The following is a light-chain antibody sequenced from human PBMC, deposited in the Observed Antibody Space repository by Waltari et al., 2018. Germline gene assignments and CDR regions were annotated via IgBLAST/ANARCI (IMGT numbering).Light chain of an antibody. V-gene: IGKV3-11*01. CDR1: QSVNS. CDR3: QQRSDWPPLT. J-gene: IGKJ4*01. CDR2: DAS. Sequence: EIILTQSPATLSLSPGERAPLPCRASQSVNSLAWYQQKPGQAPRLLIYDASYRATGIPARFSGSGSGTDFTLTISSLETEDFAVYYCQQRSDWPPLTFGGGTKVEVK.